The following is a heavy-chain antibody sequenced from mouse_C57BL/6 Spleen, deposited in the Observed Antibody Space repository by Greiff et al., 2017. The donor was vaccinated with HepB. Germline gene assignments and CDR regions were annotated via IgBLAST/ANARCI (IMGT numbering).Heavy chain of an antibody. CDR2: INPSNGGT. D-gene: IGHD2-4*01. CDR3: SRGDYGRWYFDV. Sequence: VQLQQPGTELVKPGASVKLSCTASGYTFTSYWMHWVKQRPGQGLEWIGNINPSNGGTNYNEKFKSKATLTVDTSSSTAYMQLSSLTSEDSAVYYCSRGDYGRWYFDVWGTGTTVTVAS. V-gene: IGHV1-53*01. J-gene: IGHJ1*03. CDR1: GYTFTSYW.